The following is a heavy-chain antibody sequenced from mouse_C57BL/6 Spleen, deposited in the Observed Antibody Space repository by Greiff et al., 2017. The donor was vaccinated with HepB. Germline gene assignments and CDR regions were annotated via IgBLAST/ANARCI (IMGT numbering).Heavy chain of an antibody. V-gene: IGHV1-52*01. CDR1: GYTFTSYW. CDR3: ARGEGLRPPYYYAMDY. CDR2: IDPSDSET. Sequence: VQLQQPGAELVRPGSSVKLSCKASGYTFTSYWMHWVKQRPIQGLEWIGNIDPSDSETHYNQKFKDKATLTVDKSSSTAYMQLSSLTSEVSAVYYCARGEGLRPPYYYAMDYWGQGTSVTVSS. D-gene: IGHD1-1*01. J-gene: IGHJ4*01.